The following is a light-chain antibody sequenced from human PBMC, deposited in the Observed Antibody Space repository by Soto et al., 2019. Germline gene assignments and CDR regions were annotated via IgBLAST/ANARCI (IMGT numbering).Light chain of an antibody. V-gene: IGKV2-30*01. CDR1: QSLVYSDGNTY. Sequence: DVVMTQSPLSLPVTLGQPASISCRSSQSLVYSDGNTYLNWFQQRPGQSPRRLIYKVSNRDSGVPDRFSGSGLGTDFTLKISGVEAEDVGVYYCMQGTHWPPAFGQGTKVEIK. CDR3: MQGTHWPPA. CDR2: KVS. J-gene: IGKJ1*01.